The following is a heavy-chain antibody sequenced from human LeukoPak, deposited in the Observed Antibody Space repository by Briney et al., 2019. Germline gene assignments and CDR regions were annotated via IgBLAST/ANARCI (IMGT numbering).Heavy chain of an antibody. CDR3: ARSLDSITMVRGSYAVYYFDY. V-gene: IGHV1-69*01. J-gene: IGHJ4*02. D-gene: IGHD3-10*01. CDR1: GGTFSSYT. Sequence: GSSVKVSCKASGGTFSSYTISWVRQAPGQGLEWMGGIIPLFGTPDYAQKFQGRVTITADESTSTAYMELSSLRSEDTAVYYCARSLDSITMVRGSYAVYYFDYWGQGTLVTVSS. CDR2: IIPLFGTP.